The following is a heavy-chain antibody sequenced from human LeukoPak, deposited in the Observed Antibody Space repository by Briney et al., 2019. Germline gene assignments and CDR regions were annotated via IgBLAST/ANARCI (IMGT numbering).Heavy chain of an antibody. D-gene: IGHD6-19*01. J-gene: IGHJ4*02. V-gene: IGHV3-30*03. Sequence: GSLRLSCAASGFTFSSYGMHWVRQAPGNGLEWVAVISYDGSNKYYADSVKGRFTISRDNSKNTLYLQMNSLRAEDTAVYYCARDEVSSSGWSYFDYWGQGTLVTVSS. CDR2: ISYDGSNK. CDR1: GFTFSSYG. CDR3: ARDEVSSSGWSYFDY.